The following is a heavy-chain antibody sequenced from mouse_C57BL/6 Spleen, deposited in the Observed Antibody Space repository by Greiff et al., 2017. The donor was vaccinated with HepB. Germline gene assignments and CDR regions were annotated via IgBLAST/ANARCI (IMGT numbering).Heavy chain of an antibody. CDR3: AIKDYYGSTYLDN. CDR1: GYTFTDYY. J-gene: IGHJ2*01. Sequence: EVQLQQSGPVLVKPGASVKMSCKASGYTFTDYYMNWVKQSHGKSLEWIGVINPYNGGTSYNQKFKGKATLTVDKSSSTANMELNSLTSEDSAVYYCAIKDYYGSTYLDNWSQGTTLTVAS. D-gene: IGHD1-1*01. V-gene: IGHV1-19*01. CDR2: INPYNGGT.